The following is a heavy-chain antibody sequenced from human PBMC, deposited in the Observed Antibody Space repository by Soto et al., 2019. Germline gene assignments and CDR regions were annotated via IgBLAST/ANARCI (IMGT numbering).Heavy chain of an antibody. CDR3: ATVSGDSSSWSWGWFDP. CDR1: GYTLTELS. J-gene: IGHJ5*02. Sequence: ASVKVSWKVSGYTLTELSMHWVRQAPGKGLEWMGGFDPEDGETIYAQKFQGRVTMTEDTSTDTAYMELSSLRSEDTAVYYCATVSGDSSSWSWGWFDPWGQGTLVTVSS. V-gene: IGHV1-24*01. CDR2: FDPEDGET. D-gene: IGHD6-13*01.